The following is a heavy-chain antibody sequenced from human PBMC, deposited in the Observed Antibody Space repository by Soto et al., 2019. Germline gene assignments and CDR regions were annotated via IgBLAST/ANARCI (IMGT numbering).Heavy chain of an antibody. CDR3: ARGEDIVVVPEDAFDI. Sequence: SVKVSCKASGGTFSSYTISWVRQAPGQGLEWMGRIIPILGIANYAQKFQGRVTITADKSTSTAYMELSSLRSEDTAVYYCARGEDIVVVPEDAFDIWGQGTMVTVSS. J-gene: IGHJ3*02. CDR1: GGTFSSYT. CDR2: IIPILGIA. V-gene: IGHV1-69*02. D-gene: IGHD2-2*01.